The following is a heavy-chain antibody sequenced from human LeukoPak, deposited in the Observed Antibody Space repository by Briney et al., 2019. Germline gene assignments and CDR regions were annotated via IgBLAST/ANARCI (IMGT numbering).Heavy chain of an antibody. CDR2: IYHTGST. Sequence: SETLSLTCTISGGSVSDYYWSWIRQSPGKGLEWIGYIYHTGSTSYSPSLTSRVTISADTSQNQFSLKLSSVTAADTAVYYCASRKLGNDYWGQGTLVTVSS. V-gene: IGHV4-59*02. CDR3: ASRKLGNDY. D-gene: IGHD7-27*01. J-gene: IGHJ4*02. CDR1: GGSVSDYY.